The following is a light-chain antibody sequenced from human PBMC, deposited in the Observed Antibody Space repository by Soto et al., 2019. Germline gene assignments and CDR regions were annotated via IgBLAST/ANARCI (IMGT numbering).Light chain of an antibody. CDR1: QSVSSSY. CDR2: GAS. CDR3: QQYGSSPLFT. J-gene: IGKJ3*01. Sequence: EIVLTQSPGTLSLSPGERATLSCRASQSVSSSYLAWYQQKPGQAPRLLIYGASSRATGIPDRFSGSGSGRDFPLTISSLEPQDFAVYYCQQYGSSPLFTFGPGNKVDIK. V-gene: IGKV3-20*01.